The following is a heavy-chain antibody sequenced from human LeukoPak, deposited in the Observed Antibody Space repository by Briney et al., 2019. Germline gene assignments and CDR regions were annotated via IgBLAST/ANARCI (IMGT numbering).Heavy chain of an antibody. Sequence: GGSLRLSCAASGFTFSSYWMSWVRQAPGKGLEWVANINQDGSQQYYVDSVKGRFTISRDNAKNSLYLQMSSLRAEDTAVYYCARGADWFDPWGQGTLVTVSS. V-gene: IGHV3-7*01. CDR3: ARGADWFDP. CDR2: INQDGSQQ. J-gene: IGHJ5*02. CDR1: GFTFSSYW. D-gene: IGHD1-26*01.